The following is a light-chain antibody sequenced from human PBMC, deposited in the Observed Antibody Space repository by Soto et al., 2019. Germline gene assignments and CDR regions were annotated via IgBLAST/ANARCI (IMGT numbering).Light chain of an antibody. V-gene: IGKV1-5*03. CDR1: QRISAW. CDR3: QQYTSYWT. CDR2: KAS. J-gene: IGKJ1*01. Sequence: DIQMTQSPSTLSASVGDRVTITCRASQRISAWLAWYQQKPGKAPKLLIYKASILESGVPSRVSGSGSGTEYTLTISSLQPDDVATYYCQQYTSYWTFGPGTRVEIK.